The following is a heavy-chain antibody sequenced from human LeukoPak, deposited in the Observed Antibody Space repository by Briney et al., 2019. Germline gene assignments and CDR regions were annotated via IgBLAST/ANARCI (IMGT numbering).Heavy chain of an antibody. V-gene: IGHV3-9*01. Sequence: PGGSLRLSCVASGITFTTYAMSWVRQAPGKGLEWVSGISWNSGSIGYADSVKGRFTISRDNAKNSLYLQMNSLRAEDTALYYCAKDKGAWWYFDYWGQGTLVTVSS. D-gene: IGHD2-8*02. CDR2: ISWNSGSI. CDR3: AKDKGAWWYFDY. CDR1: GITFTTYA. J-gene: IGHJ4*02.